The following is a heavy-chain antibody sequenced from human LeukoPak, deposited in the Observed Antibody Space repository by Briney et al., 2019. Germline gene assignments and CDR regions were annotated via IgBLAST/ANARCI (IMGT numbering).Heavy chain of an antibody. CDR2: ISSSSSYI. CDR1: GFTFSSYS. V-gene: IGHV3-21*01. D-gene: IGHD1-26*01. J-gene: IGHJ4*02. CDR3: ASQARGVGATPLDY. Sequence: GGSLRLSCAASGFTFSSYSMNWVRQAPGKGLEWVSSISSSSSYIYYADSVKGRFTISRDNAKNSLYLQMNSLRAEDTAVYYCASQARGVGATPLDYWGQGTLVTVSS.